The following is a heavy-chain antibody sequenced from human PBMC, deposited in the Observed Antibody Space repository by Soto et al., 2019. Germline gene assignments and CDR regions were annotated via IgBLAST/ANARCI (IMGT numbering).Heavy chain of an antibody. Sequence: GGSLRLSCAASGFTFSDYYMSWIRQAPGKGLEWVSYISSSGSTIYYADSVKGRFTISRDNAKNSLYLQMNSLRAEDTAVYYCATTVTLTGGFYYFDYWGQGTLVTVSS. CDR1: GFTFSDYY. J-gene: IGHJ4*02. V-gene: IGHV3-11*01. CDR2: ISSSGSTI. CDR3: ATTVTLTGGFYYFDY. D-gene: IGHD4-17*01.